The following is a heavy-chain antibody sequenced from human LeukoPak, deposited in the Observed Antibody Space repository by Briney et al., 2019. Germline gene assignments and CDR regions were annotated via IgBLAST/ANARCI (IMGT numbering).Heavy chain of an antibody. V-gene: IGHV3-48*03. D-gene: IGHD6-19*01. CDR2: ISSSGSTI. CDR1: GFTFSSYE. Sequence: GGSLRLSCAASGFTFSSYEMNWVRQAPGKGLEWVSYISSSGSTIYYADSVKGRFTISRDNAKNSLYLQMNSLRAEDTAVYYCARDGVAVAGTPGYYYYYMDVWGKGTTVTVSS. J-gene: IGHJ6*03. CDR3: ARDGVAVAGTPGYYYYYMDV.